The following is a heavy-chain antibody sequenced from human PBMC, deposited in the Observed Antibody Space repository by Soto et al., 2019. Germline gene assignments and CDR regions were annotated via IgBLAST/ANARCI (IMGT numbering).Heavy chain of an antibody. CDR3: AGGYCSSTSCSRPYYYYMDV. Sequence: GGSLRLSCAASGFTFSSYSMNWVRQAPGKGLEWVSSISSSSSYIYYADSVKGRFTISRDNAKNSLYLQMNSLRAEDTAVYYCAGGYCSSTSCSRPYYYYMDVWGKGTTVTVSS. CDR1: GFTFSSYS. CDR2: ISSSSSYI. V-gene: IGHV3-21*01. J-gene: IGHJ6*03. D-gene: IGHD2-2*01.